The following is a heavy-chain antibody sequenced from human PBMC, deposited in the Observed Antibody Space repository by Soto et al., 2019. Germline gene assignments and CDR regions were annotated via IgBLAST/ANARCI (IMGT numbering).Heavy chain of an antibody. V-gene: IGHV3-23*01. CDR2: ISGSGGST. Sequence: GGSLRLSCAASGFTFSSYAMSWVRQAPGKGLEWVSAISGSGGSTYYADSVKGRFTISRDNSKNTLYLQMNSLRAEDTAVYYCAKDGDYDFWSGEGYYYYYYMDVWGKGTTVTVSS. D-gene: IGHD3-3*01. CDR3: AKDGDYDFWSGEGYYYYYYMDV. CDR1: GFTFSSYA. J-gene: IGHJ6*03.